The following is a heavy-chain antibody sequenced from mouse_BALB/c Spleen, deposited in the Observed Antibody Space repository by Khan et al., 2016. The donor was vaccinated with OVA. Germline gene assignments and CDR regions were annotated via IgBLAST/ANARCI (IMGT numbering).Heavy chain of an antibody. J-gene: IGHJ2*01. CDR2: ISSGGTYT. D-gene: IGHD1-1*01. Sequence: EVELVESGGGLVKPGGSLKLSCAASGFTFSTYAMSWVRQTPEKRLEWVASISSGGTYTSYPDSVKDRFTISRDSGTNTLYLQMSSLRSEDTAMYYCARTPGYYGSGYFDYWGQGTTLTVSS. V-gene: IGHV5-9-3*01. CDR3: ARTPGYYGSGYFDY. CDR1: GFTFSTYA.